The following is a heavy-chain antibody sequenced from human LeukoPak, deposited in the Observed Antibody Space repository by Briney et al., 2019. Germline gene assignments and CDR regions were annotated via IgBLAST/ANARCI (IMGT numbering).Heavy chain of an antibody. Sequence: SETLSLTCAVYGGSFSGYYWSWIRQPPGKGLEWIGEINHSGSTNYNPSLKSRVTISVDTSKNQFSLKLSSVTAADTAVYYCARAPGRLHFDYWGQGTLVTVSS. CDR3: ARAPGRLHFDY. CDR1: GGSFSGYY. V-gene: IGHV4-34*01. J-gene: IGHJ4*02. CDR2: INHSGST. D-gene: IGHD5-12*01.